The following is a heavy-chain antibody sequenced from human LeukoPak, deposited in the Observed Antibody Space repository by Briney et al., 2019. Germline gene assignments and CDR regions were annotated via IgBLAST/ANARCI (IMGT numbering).Heavy chain of an antibody. Sequence: GGSLRISCAASGFTFSTYSMNLVRQAPGKGLEWVSSISSGRGYIYYADSVKGRFSISRDNAKNSLYLQMNSLRAEDTAVYYCARQCYYYDSNESCDYWGQGTLVTVSS. CDR1: GFTFSTYS. J-gene: IGHJ4*02. V-gene: IGHV3-21*01. D-gene: IGHD3-22*01. CDR3: ARQCYYYDSNESCDY. CDR2: ISSGRGYI.